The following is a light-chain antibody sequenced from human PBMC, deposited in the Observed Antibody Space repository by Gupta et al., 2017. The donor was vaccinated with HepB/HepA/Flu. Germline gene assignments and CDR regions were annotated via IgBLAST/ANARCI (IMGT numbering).Light chain of an antibody. Sequence: PGERVTLSCRASQSVSSSYLTWYQQKPGQAPRLLIYGASTRATSIPARFSGSGSGTDFTLTISSLQPEDFAVYYCQQDDNLPITFGPGTKVDIK. CDR3: QQDDNLPIT. V-gene: IGKV3-7*01. J-gene: IGKJ3*01. CDR2: GAS. CDR1: QSVSSSY.